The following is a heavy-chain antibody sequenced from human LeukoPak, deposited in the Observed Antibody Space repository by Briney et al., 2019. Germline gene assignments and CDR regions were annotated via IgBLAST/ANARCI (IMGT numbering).Heavy chain of an antibody. J-gene: IGHJ6*02. V-gene: IGHV3-21*01. CDR2: ISSSSSYI. D-gene: IGHD3-10*01. CDR1: GFTFSSYS. CDR3: ARVRGSKSMDV. Sequence: GGSLRLSCAASGFTFSSYSMNWDRQAPGKGLEWVSSISSSSSYIYYADSVKGRFTISRDNAKNSLYLQMNSLRVEDTAVYYCARVRGSKSMDVWGQGTTVTVSS.